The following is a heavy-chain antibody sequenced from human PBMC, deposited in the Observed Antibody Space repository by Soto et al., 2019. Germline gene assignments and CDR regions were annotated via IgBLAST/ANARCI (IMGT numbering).Heavy chain of an antibody. CDR2: ISWNSGSI. CDR3: AKDGGIGVSSSSDYYYMDV. V-gene: IGHV3-9*01. J-gene: IGHJ6*03. Sequence: GGSLRLSCAASGFTFDDYAMHWVRQAPGKGLEWVSGISWNSGSIGYADSVKGRFTISRDNAKNSLYLQMNSLRVEDTALYYCAKDGGIGVSSSSDYYYMDVWGKGTTVTVSS. D-gene: IGHD6-6*01. CDR1: GFTFDDYA.